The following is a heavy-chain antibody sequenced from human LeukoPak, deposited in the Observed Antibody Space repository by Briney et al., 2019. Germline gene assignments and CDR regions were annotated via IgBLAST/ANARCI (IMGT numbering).Heavy chain of an antibody. CDR3: ASTRGKGELSNPRFDY. Sequence: GGSLRLSCAASGFTFSSYAMSWVRQAPGKGLEWVSAISGSADSTYYADSVKGRFTISRDNSKNTLYLQMNSLRAEDTAVYYCASTRGKGELSNPRFDYWGQGTLVTVSS. J-gene: IGHJ4*02. CDR2: ISGSADST. V-gene: IGHV3-23*01. CDR1: GFTFSSYA. D-gene: IGHD1-26*01.